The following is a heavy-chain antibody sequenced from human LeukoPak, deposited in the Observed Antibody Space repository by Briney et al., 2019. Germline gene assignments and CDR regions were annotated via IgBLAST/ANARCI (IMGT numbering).Heavy chain of an antibody. V-gene: IGHV3-7*03. D-gene: IGHD3-3*01. CDR3: AKDFTYYDFWSGYYTPYYFDF. CDR1: GFTFSSYW. CDR2: IKQDGSEK. J-gene: IGHJ4*02. Sequence: PGGSLRLSCAASGFTFSSYWMSWVRQAPGKGLEWVANIKQDGSEKYYVDSVKGRFTISRDNAKNSLYLQMSGLRAEDTAVYYCAKDFTYYDFWSGYYTPYYFDFWGQGTLVTVSS.